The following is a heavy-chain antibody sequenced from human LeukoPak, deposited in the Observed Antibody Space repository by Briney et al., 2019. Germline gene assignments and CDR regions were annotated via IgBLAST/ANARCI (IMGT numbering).Heavy chain of an antibody. V-gene: IGHV3-21*01. CDR2: ISSSSYI. J-gene: IGHJ3*01. CDR3: ARWKMELERNAFDF. D-gene: IGHD1-26*01. Sequence: GGSLRLSCAASGFTFSSYSMNWVRQAPGKGLEWVSSISSSSYIYYADSVKGRFTISRDNAKNSLYLQMNSLRAEDTAVYYCARWKMELERNAFDFWGQGTVVTVSS. CDR1: GFTFSSYS.